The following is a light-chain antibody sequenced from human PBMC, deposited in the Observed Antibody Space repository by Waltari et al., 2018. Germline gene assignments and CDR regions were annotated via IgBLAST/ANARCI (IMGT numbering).Light chain of an antibody. V-gene: IGKV1-9*01. CDR1: QGVSTY. J-gene: IGKJ5*01. CDR2: AAS. Sequence: IQLTQSPSSLSASVGARVTITCRASQGVSTYLAWYQHKPGRAPKLLISAASTLQSGVPSRFSASGSGTDFTLTINSLQPQDFATYYCQQCNNYPSTFGQGTRLEIQ. CDR3: QQCNNYPST.